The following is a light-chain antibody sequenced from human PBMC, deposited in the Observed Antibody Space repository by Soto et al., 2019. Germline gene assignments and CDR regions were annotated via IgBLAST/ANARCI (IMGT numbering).Light chain of an antibody. CDR3: QQYKDWPRT. CDR2: GAS. Sequence: VLTQSPGPLSFSPGERATLSCRASQSVSSNLAWYQQKPGQAPRLLIYGASSRATGIPVRFSGSGSGTEFILTISSLQPEDFAVYYCQQYKDWPRTFGHGTKVDIK. V-gene: IGKV3-15*01. CDR1: QSVSSN. J-gene: IGKJ1*01.